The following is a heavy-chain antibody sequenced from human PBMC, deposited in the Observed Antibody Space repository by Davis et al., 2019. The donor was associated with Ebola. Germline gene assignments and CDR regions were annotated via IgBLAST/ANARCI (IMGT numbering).Heavy chain of an antibody. J-gene: IGHJ6*02. V-gene: IGHV3-21*01. D-gene: IGHD6-13*01. CDR3: ARERDLAAPWGGRGMDV. CDR1: GFTFSSYS. Sequence: PGGSLRLSCAASGFTFSSYSMNWVRQAPGKGLEWVSSISSSSSYIYYADSVKGRFTISRDNAKNSLYLQMNSLRAGDTAVYYCARERDLAAPWGGRGMDVWGQGTTVTVSS. CDR2: ISSSSSYI.